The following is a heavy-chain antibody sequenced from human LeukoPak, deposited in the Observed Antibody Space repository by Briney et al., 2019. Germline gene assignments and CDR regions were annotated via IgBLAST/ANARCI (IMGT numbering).Heavy chain of an antibody. CDR1: GFTFSSYW. CDR2: IKQDGSEK. J-gene: IGHJ4*02. Sequence: PGGSLRLSCAASGFTFSSYWMSWVRQAPGKGLEWVANIKQDGSEKYYVDSVKGRFTISRDNAKNSLYLQMNSLRAEDTAVYYCARESDYGVYDVFDYWGQGTLVTVSS. V-gene: IGHV3-7*01. CDR3: ARESDYGVYDVFDY. D-gene: IGHD4-17*01.